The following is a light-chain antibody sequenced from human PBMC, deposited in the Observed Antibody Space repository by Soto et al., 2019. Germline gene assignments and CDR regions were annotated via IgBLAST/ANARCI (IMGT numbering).Light chain of an antibody. CDR2: DAS. CDR3: QQRSTWPLT. V-gene: IGKV1-5*01. J-gene: IGKJ4*01. Sequence: IQMTQSPSTRSSSFGDRVAITCRASQDIRSWVAWYQQRPGKAPKLLIYDASRLKSGVPPRFSGSGSGTDGTITITSLETEDGSVYYCQQRSTWPLTFGGGTKVDIK. CDR1: QDIRSW.